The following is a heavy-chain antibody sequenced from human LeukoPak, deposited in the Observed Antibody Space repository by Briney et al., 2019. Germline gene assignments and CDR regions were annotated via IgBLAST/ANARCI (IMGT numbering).Heavy chain of an antibody. D-gene: IGHD6-13*01. CDR2: IIPIFGTA. Sequence: GASVKVSCKASGGTFSSYAISWVRQAPGQGLEWMGGIIPIFGTANYAQKFQGRVTITTDESTSTAYMELSSLRSDDTAVYYCARGRAAGAFWLDYWGQGTLVTVSS. V-gene: IGHV1-69*05. CDR1: GGTFSSYA. J-gene: IGHJ4*02. CDR3: ARGRAAGAFWLDY.